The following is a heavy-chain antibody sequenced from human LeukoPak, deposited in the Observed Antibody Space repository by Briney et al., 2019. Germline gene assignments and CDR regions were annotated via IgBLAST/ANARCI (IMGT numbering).Heavy chain of an antibody. V-gene: IGHV4-31*01. CDR1: GGSISSSGYY. CDR2: IYYTGST. D-gene: IGHD6-6*01. Sequence: SQTLSLTCTVSGGSISSSGYYWSWIRQHPGKGLEWIGYIYYTGSTYYNPSLKSPVTISIDTSKNQFSLKLSSVTAADTAFYYCAKAASTYYFDSWGQGTLVTVSS. J-gene: IGHJ4*02. CDR3: AKAASTYYFDS.